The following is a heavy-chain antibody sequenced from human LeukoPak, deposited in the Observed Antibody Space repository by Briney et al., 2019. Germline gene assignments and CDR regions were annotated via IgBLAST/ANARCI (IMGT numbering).Heavy chain of an antibody. CDR1: GYTFTSYG. Sequence: GASVKVSCKASGYTFTSYGISWVRQAPGQGLEWRGWISAYNGNTNYAQKLQGRVTMTTDTSTSTAYMELRSLRSDDTAVYYCAACSGGSCSEWFDPWGQGTLVTVSS. CDR3: AACSGGSCSEWFDP. D-gene: IGHD2-15*01. J-gene: IGHJ5*02. V-gene: IGHV1-18*01. CDR2: ISAYNGNT.